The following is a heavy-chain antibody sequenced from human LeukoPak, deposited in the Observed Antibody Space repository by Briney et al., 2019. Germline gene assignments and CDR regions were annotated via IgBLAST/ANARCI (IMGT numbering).Heavy chain of an antibody. D-gene: IGHD6-25*01. J-gene: IGHJ4*02. CDR3: AAGYNSGGGAFDY. Sequence: GGSLRLSCAASGFTFSNYAMHWVRQAPGKGLEYVSAISSDGGSTYYANSVKGRFTISRDNSKNTLYLQMGSLRAEDMAVYYCAAGYNSGGGAFDYWGQGTLVTVSS. CDR2: ISSDGGST. CDR1: GFTFSNYA. V-gene: IGHV3-64*01.